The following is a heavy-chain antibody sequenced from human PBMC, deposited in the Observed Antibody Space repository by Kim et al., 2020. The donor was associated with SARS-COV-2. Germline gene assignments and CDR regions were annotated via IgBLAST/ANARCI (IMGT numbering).Heavy chain of an antibody. CDR3: AKGRVVAGTLTPFDY. J-gene: IGHJ4*02. CDR1: GFTFDDYS. D-gene: IGHD6-19*01. Sequence: GGSLRLSCAASGFTFDDYSMHWVRQAPGKGLEWVSGISWNSGSIYYADSVKGRFTISRDNAKNSLYLQMNNLRAEDTALYYCAKGRVVAGTLTPFDYWGQGTLVTVSS. V-gene: IGHV3-9*01. CDR2: ISWNSGSI.